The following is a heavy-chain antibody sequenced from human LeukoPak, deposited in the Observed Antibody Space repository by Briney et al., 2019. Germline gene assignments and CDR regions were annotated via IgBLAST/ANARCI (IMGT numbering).Heavy chain of an antibody. CDR3: ARKAMDGGKLEYYFGMDV. D-gene: IGHD4-23*01. J-gene: IGHJ6*02. Sequence: ASVKVSCKASGGNFSTYAINWVRQAPGQGLEWMGRSVPVLGIANQAPKYQGRVTFTADTSTNTAYMDLSSLRSEDTAVYYCARKAMDGGKLEYYFGMDVWGQGTTVIVSS. CDR2: SVPVLGIA. CDR1: GGNFSTYA. V-gene: IGHV1-69*04.